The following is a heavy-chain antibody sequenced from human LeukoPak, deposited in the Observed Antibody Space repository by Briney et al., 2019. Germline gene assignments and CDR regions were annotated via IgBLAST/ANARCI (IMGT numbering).Heavy chain of an antibody. CDR1: GYSFTSYW. CDR2: IYPGDSDT. Sequence: GESLKISCKGSGYSFTSYWIGWVRQMPGKGLEWMGIIYPGDSDTRYSPSFQGQVTISADKSISTAYLQWSSLKASDTAMYYCARFFPYSGSSYDAFGIWGQGTMVTVSS. J-gene: IGHJ3*02. CDR3: ARFFPYSGSSYDAFGI. V-gene: IGHV5-51*01. D-gene: IGHD1-26*01.